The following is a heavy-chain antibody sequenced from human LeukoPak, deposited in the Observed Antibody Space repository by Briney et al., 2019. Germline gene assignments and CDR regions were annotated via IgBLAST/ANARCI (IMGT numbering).Heavy chain of an antibody. Sequence: PSETLSLTCTVSGGSISSYSWNWIRQPPGKGLEWIGHIYYSGSTNYNPSLKSRVTISVDTSKIQFSLKLYSVTAADTAVYYCVRGRTTYGLDVWGQGTTVTVSS. J-gene: IGHJ6*02. CDR3: VRGRTTYGLDV. V-gene: IGHV4-59*01. CDR1: GGSISSYS. D-gene: IGHD4-11*01. CDR2: IYYSGST.